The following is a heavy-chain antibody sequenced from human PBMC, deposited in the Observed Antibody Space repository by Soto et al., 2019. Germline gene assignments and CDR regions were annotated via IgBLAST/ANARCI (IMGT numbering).Heavy chain of an antibody. V-gene: IGHV3-33*01. J-gene: IGHJ4*02. CDR1: GFTFSSYG. Sequence: QVQLVESGGGVVQPGRSLRLSCAASGFTFSSYGMHWVRQAPGKGLEWVAVIWYDGSNKYYADSVKGRFTISRYNSKNTLYLQMNSLRAEDTAVYYCAREDTAMVMGFDYWGQGTLVTVSS. D-gene: IGHD5-18*01. CDR2: IWYDGSNK. CDR3: AREDTAMVMGFDY.